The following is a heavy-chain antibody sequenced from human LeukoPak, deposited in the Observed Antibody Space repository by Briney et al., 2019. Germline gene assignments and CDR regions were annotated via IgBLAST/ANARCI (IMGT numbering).Heavy chain of an antibody. Sequence: SETLSLTCTVSGGSISSYYWSWIRQPPGEGLEWIGYIYYSGSTNYDPSLKSRVTISVDTSKNQFSLKLSSVTAADTAVYYCARVRGRGSLMDYWGQGTLVTVSS. J-gene: IGHJ4*02. CDR3: ARVRGRGSLMDY. CDR1: GGSISSYY. V-gene: IGHV4-59*12. CDR2: IYYSGST. D-gene: IGHD3-10*01.